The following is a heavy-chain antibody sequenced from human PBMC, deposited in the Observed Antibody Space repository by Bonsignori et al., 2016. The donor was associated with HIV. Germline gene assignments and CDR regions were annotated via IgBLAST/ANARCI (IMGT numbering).Heavy chain of an antibody. CDR3: ARERRDFDY. J-gene: IGHJ4*02. CDR2: INHSGST. V-gene: IGHV4-34*01. Sequence: WIRQPPGKGLEWIGEINHSGSTNYNPSLKSRVTISVDTSKNQFSLKLSSVTAADTAVYYCARERRDFDYWGQGTLVTVSS.